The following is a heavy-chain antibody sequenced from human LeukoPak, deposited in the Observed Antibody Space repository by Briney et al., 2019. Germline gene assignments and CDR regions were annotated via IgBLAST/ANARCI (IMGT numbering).Heavy chain of an antibody. V-gene: IGHV1-46*01. D-gene: IGHD6-19*01. CDR2: INPSGGST. Sequence: GASVEVSCKASGYTFTSYYMHWVRQAPGQGLEWMGIINPSGGSTSYAQKFQGRVTMTRDTSTSTVYMELSSLRSEDTAVYYCASIAVAGTQGYWGQGTLVTVSS. CDR1: GYTFTSYY. CDR3: ASIAVAGTQGY. J-gene: IGHJ4*02.